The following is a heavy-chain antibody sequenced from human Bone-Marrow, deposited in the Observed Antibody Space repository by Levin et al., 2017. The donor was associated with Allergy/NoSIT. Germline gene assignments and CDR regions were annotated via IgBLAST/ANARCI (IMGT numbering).Heavy chain of an antibody. V-gene: IGHV3-21*01. CDR3: ARVGSDYYDYGMDV. J-gene: IGHJ6*02. Sequence: ESLKISCAASGFTFSSYAMNWVRQAPGKGLEWVSSITSGSDYIYSADSVRGRFTISRDNAQKSLYLQMSGLRAEDTAVYYCARVGSDYYDYGMDVWGQGTTVTVSS. CDR2: ITSGSDYI. CDR1: GFTFSSYA. D-gene: IGHD3-10*01.